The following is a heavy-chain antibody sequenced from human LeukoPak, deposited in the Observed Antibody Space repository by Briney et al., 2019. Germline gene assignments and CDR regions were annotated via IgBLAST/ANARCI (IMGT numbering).Heavy chain of an antibody. CDR2: IYYSGST. V-gene: IGHV4-39*07. Sequence: PSETLSLTCTVSGGSISSSSYYWGWIRQPPGKGLEWIGSIYYSGSTYYNPSLKSRVTISVDTSKNQFSLKLSSVTAADTAVYYCARGRGSPLNYYMDVWGKGTTVTVSS. D-gene: IGHD3-10*01. J-gene: IGHJ6*03. CDR3: ARGRGSPLNYYMDV. CDR1: GGSISSSSYY.